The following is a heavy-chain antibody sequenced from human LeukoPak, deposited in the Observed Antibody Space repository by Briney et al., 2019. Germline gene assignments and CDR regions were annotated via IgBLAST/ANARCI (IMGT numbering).Heavy chain of an antibody. V-gene: IGHV1-8*01. CDR3: ARGRPGLASAGIYAF. CDR2: MNPNTDKT. CDR1: VYTFTCSD. Sequence: GASVKVSCKASVYTFTCSDINWGRQATGQGLEWMGWMNPNTDKTGYARNFQGRVTMTKNISISTAYMEVSSLTYEDTAIYYCARGRPGLASAGIYAFWVQGTLITVSS. D-gene: IGHD6-13*01. J-gene: IGHJ4*02.